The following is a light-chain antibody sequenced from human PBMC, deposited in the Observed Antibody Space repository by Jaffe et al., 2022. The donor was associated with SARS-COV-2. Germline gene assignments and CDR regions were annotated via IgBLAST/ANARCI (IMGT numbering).Light chain of an antibody. V-gene: IGLV3-10*01. J-gene: IGLJ2*01. CDR2: EDS. CDR3: YSTDSSGHHRV. CDR1: ALPEKY. Sequence: SYELTQPPSVSVSPGQTARITCSEDALPEKYVSWYQQKSGQAPVLVIYEDSKRPSGIPERFSGSSSGTMATLTISGAQVEDEANYYCYSTDSSGHHRVFGGGTRLTVL.